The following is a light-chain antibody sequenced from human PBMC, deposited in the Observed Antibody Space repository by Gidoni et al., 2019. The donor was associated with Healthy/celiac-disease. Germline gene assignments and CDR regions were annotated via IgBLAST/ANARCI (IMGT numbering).Light chain of an antibody. CDR3: QKYGSSPWT. CDR2: GAS. J-gene: IGKJ1*01. CDR1: QRVSSSY. Sequence: EIVLTQSPGTLSLSPGERATLSCRASQRVSSSYLAWYQQKPGQAPRLRIYGASSRATGIPDRFSGSGSGTDFTLTISRLEAEDFAVYYCQKYGSSPWTFGQGTKVEIK. V-gene: IGKV3-20*01.